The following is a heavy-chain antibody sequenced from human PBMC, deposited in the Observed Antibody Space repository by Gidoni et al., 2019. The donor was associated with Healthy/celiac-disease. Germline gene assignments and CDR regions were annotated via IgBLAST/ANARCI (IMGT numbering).Heavy chain of an antibody. D-gene: IGHD3-10*01. CDR1: GFTFTSSA. CDR3: AASTRPSGSLRYYYYMDV. J-gene: IGHJ6*03. CDR2: IVVGSGNT. Sequence: QMQLVQSGPEVKKPGTSVKVSCKASGFTFTSSAVQWVRQARGQRLEWIGWIVVGSGNTNYAKKFQERGTITRDMSTSTAYMELSSLRSEDTAVYYCAASTRPSGSLRYYYYMDVWGKGTTVTVSS. V-gene: IGHV1-58*01.